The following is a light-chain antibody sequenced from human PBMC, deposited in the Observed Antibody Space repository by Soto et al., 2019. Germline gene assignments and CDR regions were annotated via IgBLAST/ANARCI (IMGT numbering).Light chain of an antibody. CDR1: SSDIGAYIY. J-gene: IGLJ1*01. CDR3: CSYAGSYTYV. CDR2: DVS. Sequence: QSALTRPRSVSGSPGQSVSISCTGTSSDIGAYIYVSWYQQHPGKVPKLLLYDVSQRPSGVPDRFSASRSGNTASLTISGLQAEDEADYYCCSYAGSYTYVFGTGTKLTVL. V-gene: IGLV2-11*01.